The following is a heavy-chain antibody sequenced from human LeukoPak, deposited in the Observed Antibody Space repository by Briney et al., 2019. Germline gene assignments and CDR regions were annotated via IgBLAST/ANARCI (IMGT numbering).Heavy chain of an antibody. CDR1: GGSFSGYY. J-gene: IGHJ6*03. CDR3: ARGTRSYYYYYMDV. V-gene: IGHV4-34*01. D-gene: IGHD1-14*01. CDR2: INHSGST. Sequence: SETLSLTCAVYGGSFSGYYWSWIRQPPGKGLEWIGEINHSGSTNYNPSLKSRVSISVDTPKNQFSLKLSSATAADTAMYYCARGTRSYYYYYMDVWGKGTTVTVSS.